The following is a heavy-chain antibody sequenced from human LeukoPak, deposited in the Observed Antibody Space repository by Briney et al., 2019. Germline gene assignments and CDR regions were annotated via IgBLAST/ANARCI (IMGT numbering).Heavy chain of an antibody. CDR2: IQTTGTT. CDR3: AKVTRGTISPTHWWYYYMDV. Sequence: SETLSLTCTVSGGSISNFSWSWIRQPAGKGLEWLGHIQTTGTTSYNPSLKSRVTMSVDTSNNEFSLKVTSVAAADTAIYFCAKVTRGTISPTHWWYYYMDVWGKGTTVTVSS. D-gene: IGHD2-8*02. J-gene: IGHJ6*03. CDR1: GGSISNFS. V-gene: IGHV4-4*07.